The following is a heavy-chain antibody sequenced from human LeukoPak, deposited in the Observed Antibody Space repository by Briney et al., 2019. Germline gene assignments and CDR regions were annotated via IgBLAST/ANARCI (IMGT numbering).Heavy chain of an antibody. Sequence: LSETLSLTCTVSGGSISSYYWSWIRQPPGKGLEWIGYIYYSGSTNYNPSLKSRVTISVDTSKNQFSLKLSSVTAADTAVYYCARATFIAAAGTPFYYYYYGMDVWGQGTTVTVSS. D-gene: IGHD6-13*01. CDR3: ARATFIAAAGTPFYYYYYGMDV. CDR2: IYYSGST. CDR1: GGSISSYY. J-gene: IGHJ6*02. V-gene: IGHV4-59*01.